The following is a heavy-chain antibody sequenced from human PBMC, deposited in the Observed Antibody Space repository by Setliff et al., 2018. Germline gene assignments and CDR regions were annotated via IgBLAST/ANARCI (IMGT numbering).Heavy chain of an antibody. CDR3: AKDNAYSSSWYYYYYYMDV. CDR1: GFTFSSYW. Sequence: GGSLRLSCAASGFTFSSYWMSRVRQAPGKGLEWVSAISGSGGRTYYADSVKGRFTISRDNSKNTLYLQMNSLRAEDTAVYYCAKDNAYSSSWYYYYYYMDVWGKGTTVTVSS. CDR2: ISGSGGRT. V-gene: IGHV3-23*01. J-gene: IGHJ6*03. D-gene: IGHD6-13*01.